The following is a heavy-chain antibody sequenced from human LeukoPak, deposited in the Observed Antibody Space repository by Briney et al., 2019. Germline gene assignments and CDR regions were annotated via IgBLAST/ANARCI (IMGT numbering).Heavy chain of an antibody. CDR2: TYYRSKWYS. CDR1: RDSVSSNSAA. Sequence: SQTLSLTCGLSRDSVSSNSAAWNWIRQSPSRGLEWLGRTYYRSKWYSEYAVSVTSRITINPDTSKNQFSLHLNSVTPEDTAVYYCARSTIVRGVGFDYWGQGTLVTVSS. J-gene: IGHJ4*02. CDR3: ARSTIVRGVGFDY. D-gene: IGHD3-10*01. V-gene: IGHV6-1*01.